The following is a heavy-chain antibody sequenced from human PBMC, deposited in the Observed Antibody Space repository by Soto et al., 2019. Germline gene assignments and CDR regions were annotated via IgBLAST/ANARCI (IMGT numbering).Heavy chain of an antibody. CDR3: ATGGGWLQNSNLSGLYFDY. Sequence: SSETLSLTCSVSGGSIIGSFCSWIRQPPEKALARIASISYTGSATHNPSLKSRVSVSVDTTENQCSLKLTSGTAADTATYYCATGGGWLQNSNLSGLYFDYWGQGALVTVSS. CDR1: GGSIIGSF. V-gene: IGHV4-59*01. J-gene: IGHJ4*02. D-gene: IGHD5-12*01. CDR2: ISYTGSA.